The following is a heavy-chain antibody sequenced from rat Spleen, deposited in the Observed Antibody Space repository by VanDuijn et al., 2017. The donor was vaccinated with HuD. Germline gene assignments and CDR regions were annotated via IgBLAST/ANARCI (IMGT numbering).Heavy chain of an antibody. V-gene: IGHV5-25*01. CDR3: TTPRLDA. Sequence: EVQLVESGGGLVQPGRSMKLSCAASGFTFSNYGMAWVRQAPTKGLEWVATITNSGGSTYYRDSVKGRFTISRDNAKSTLYLQMDSLRSEDTATYYCTTPRLDAWGQGASVTVSS. CDR1: GFTFSNYG. CDR2: ITNSGGST. D-gene: IGHD1-4*01. J-gene: IGHJ4*01.